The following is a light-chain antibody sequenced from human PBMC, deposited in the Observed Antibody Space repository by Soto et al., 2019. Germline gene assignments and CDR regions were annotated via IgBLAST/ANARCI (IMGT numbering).Light chain of an antibody. CDR2: GAA. J-gene: IGKJ1*01. CDR3: QHYGSSPGT. Sequence: EIVLTQSPGTLSLSPGERATLSCRASQSVSSNYLAWYQQKPGQAPRLIIYGAASRATDLPDLFSGSGSGTYSTLTSSRLEQEDFVEYYRQHYGSSPGTFGQGTKVEIK. V-gene: IGKV3-20*01. CDR1: QSVSSNY.